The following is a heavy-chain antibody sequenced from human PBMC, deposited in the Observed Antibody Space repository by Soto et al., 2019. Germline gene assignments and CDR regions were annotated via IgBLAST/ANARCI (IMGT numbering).Heavy chain of an antibody. Sequence: QVQLVESGVGLVKPGGSLRLSCAASGFTFSDYYMSWIRQAPGKGLEWVSYISSSSSYTNYADSVKGRFTISRDNAKNSLYLQMNSLRAEDTAVYYCARDVVVGAPPLYGMDVWGQGTTVTVSS. J-gene: IGHJ6*02. V-gene: IGHV3-11*05. CDR2: ISSSSSYT. CDR3: ARDVVVGAPPLYGMDV. D-gene: IGHD2-15*01. CDR1: GFTFSDYY.